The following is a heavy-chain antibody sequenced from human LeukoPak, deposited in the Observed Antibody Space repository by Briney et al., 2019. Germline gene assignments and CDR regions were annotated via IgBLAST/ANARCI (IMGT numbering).Heavy chain of an antibody. D-gene: IGHD3-3*01. V-gene: IGHV4-59*08. Sequence: SETLSLTCTVSSGSISSYYWSWLRQPPGKGLEWIGYIYYSGSNNYNPSLKSRVTISVDTSKDQSSLKLSSVTAADTAVYYGARRGLGVAYNWFDPWGQGTLVTVSS. CDR1: SGSISSYY. CDR3: ARRGLGVAYNWFDP. J-gene: IGHJ5*02. CDR2: IYYSGSN.